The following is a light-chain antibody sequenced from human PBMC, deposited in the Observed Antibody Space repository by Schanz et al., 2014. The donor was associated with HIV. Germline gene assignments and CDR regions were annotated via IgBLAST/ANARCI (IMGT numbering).Light chain of an antibody. CDR3: QQRSNWPPVFT. V-gene: IGKV3-11*01. J-gene: IGKJ4*01. CDR2: DAS. CDR1: QSISNN. Sequence: EIVLTQSPATLSVSPGERATLSCRASQSISNNLAWYQHKPGQAPRLVISDASTRATGIPARFSGRGSGTDFTLTISRLEPEDFAVYYCQQRSNWPPVFTFGGGAKVEIK.